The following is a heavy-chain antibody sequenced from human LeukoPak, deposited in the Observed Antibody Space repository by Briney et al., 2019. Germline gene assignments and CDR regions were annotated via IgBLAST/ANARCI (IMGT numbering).Heavy chain of an antibody. Sequence: GGSPRLSCAASGFTVSSHYMSWVRQAPGKGLEWVSGISWNSGSIGYADSVKGRFTISRDNAKNSLYLQMNSLRAEDTALYYCAKEKRNGLLWFGELLGYFDYWGQGTLVTVSS. CDR3: AKEKRNGLLWFGELLGYFDY. V-gene: IGHV3-9*01. J-gene: IGHJ4*02. CDR2: ISWNSGSI. CDR1: GFTVSSHY. D-gene: IGHD3-10*01.